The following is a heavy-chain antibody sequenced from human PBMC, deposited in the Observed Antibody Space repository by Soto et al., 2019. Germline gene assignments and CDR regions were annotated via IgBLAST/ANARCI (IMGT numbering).Heavy chain of an antibody. CDR2: ISAYNGNT. CDR3: AISLYSNYAFDY. J-gene: IGHJ4*02. D-gene: IGHD4-4*01. Sequence: ASVKVSCKSSGYTFTSYGISWVRQAPGQGLEWMGWISAYNGNTNYAQKLQGRVTMTTDTSTSTAYMELRSLRSDDTAVYYCAISLYSNYAFDYWGQGTLVTVSS. V-gene: IGHV1-18*01. CDR1: GYTFTSYG.